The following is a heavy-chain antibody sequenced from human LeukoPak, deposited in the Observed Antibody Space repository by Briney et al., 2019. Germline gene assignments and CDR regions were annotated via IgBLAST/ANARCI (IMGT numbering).Heavy chain of an antibody. CDR1: GFTFSSYG. J-gene: IGHJ4*02. V-gene: IGHV3-30*02. CDR2: IRYDGSNK. CDR3: AKGTSSGWYFDY. D-gene: IGHD6-19*01. Sequence: PGGSLRLSCAASGFTFSSYGMHWVRQAPGKGLEWVAFIRYDGSNKYYADSVKGRFTISRDNSKNTLCLQMNSLRAEDTAVYYCAKGTSSGWYFDYWGQGTLVTVSS.